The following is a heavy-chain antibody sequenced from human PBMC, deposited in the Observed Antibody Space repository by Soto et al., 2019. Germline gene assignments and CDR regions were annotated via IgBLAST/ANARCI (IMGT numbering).Heavy chain of an antibody. CDR3: ARVGQNYYGLAV. Sequence: ASVKVSCKASGYTFTTYVMHWVRQAPGQRLEWMGWLNAGNDNTEYSQKLQGRVTITRDTSASTVYMELSSLSSEDTAVYYCARVGQNYYGLAVWGQGTTVTVPS. J-gene: IGHJ6*02. CDR1: GYTFTTYV. CDR2: LNAGNDNT. D-gene: IGHD3-3*01. V-gene: IGHV1-3*01.